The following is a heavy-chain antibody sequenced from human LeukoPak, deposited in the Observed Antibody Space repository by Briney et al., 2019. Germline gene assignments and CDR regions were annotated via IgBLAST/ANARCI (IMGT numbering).Heavy chain of an antibody. V-gene: IGHV4-4*07. CDR1: GGSISSYY. CDR3: ARVREPYYDFWSGPYKGGGWFDP. CDR2: IYTSGST. J-gene: IGHJ5*02. D-gene: IGHD3-3*01. Sequence: SETLSLTCTVSGGSISSYYWSWIRQPAGKGLEWIGRIYTSGSTNYNPSLKSRVTMSVDTSKNQFSLKLSSVTAADTAVYYCARVREPYYDFWSGPYKGGGWFDPWGQGTLVTVSS.